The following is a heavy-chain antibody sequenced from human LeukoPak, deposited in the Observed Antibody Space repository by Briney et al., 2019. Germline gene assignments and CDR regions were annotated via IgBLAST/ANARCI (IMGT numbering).Heavy chain of an antibody. V-gene: IGHV3-66*01. CDR1: GFTVSSNY. Sequence: GGSLRLSCAASGFTVSSNYMSWVRQAPGKGLEWVSVINSGGSTYYADSVKGRFTISRDNSQNTVYLQMNSLRAEDTAVYYCARVGLRYFDWLLYFDYWGQGTLVTVSS. CDR3: ARVGLRYFDWLLYFDY. D-gene: IGHD3-9*01. J-gene: IGHJ4*02. CDR2: INSGGST.